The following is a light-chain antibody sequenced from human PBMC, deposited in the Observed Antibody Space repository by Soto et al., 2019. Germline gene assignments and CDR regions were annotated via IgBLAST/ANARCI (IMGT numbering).Light chain of an antibody. V-gene: IGKV3D-15*01. Sequence: EIVMTQSPATLSVSPGERATLSCWASQSVSSNLAWYQQKPGQDPRLLIYDVSTRTTGIPTRFSGSGSGTEFTLTISSLQSEDFAAYYCQQYNSWPLTFGGGTKVEIK. J-gene: IGKJ4*01. CDR1: QSVSSN. CDR3: QQYNSWPLT. CDR2: DVS.